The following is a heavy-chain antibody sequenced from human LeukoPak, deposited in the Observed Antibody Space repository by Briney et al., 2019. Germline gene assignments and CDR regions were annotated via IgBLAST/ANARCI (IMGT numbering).Heavy chain of an antibody. Sequence: GGSLRLSCAASGFTFSSYEMNWVRQAPGKGLEWVSYISSSGSTIYYADSVKGRFTISRDNARNSLYLQMNSLRAEDTAVYYCARGGYCSGGSCYSGWYFDLWGRGTLVTVSS. CDR2: ISSSGSTI. CDR1: GFTFSSYE. D-gene: IGHD2-15*01. J-gene: IGHJ2*01. V-gene: IGHV3-48*03. CDR3: ARGGYCSGGSCYSGWYFDL.